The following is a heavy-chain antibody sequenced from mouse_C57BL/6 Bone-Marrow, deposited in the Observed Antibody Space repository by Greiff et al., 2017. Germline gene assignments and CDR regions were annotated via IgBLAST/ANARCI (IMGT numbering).Heavy chain of an antibody. J-gene: IGHJ3*01. CDR2: IYPGDGDT. Sequence: QVQLQQSGPELVKPGASVKISCKASGYAFSSSWMNWVKQRPGKGLEWIGRIYPGDGDTNYNGKFKGKATRTADKSSSTAYMQLSSLTSEDSAVYFGACLLWLRRAWFAYWGQGTLVTVSA. CDR1: GYAFSSSW. V-gene: IGHV1-82*01. CDR3: ACLLWLRRAWFAY. D-gene: IGHD2-2*01.